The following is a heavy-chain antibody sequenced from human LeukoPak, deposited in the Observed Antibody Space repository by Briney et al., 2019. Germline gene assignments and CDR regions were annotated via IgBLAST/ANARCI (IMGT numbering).Heavy chain of an antibody. J-gene: IGHJ3*02. D-gene: IGHD3-22*01. V-gene: IGHV4-39*01. CDR2: VYYGGTT. CDR3: ARHPDYYDGSGHFYVEAFHI. CDR1: GGSISSSSYY. Sequence: PSETLSLTCTVSGGSISSSSYYWAWIRQPPGKGLEWIGSVYYGGTTYYNPSLKSRVTISVDTSKNQYSLTLSSVTAADTAVFYCARHPDYYDGSGHFYVEAFHIWGQGTMVTVSS.